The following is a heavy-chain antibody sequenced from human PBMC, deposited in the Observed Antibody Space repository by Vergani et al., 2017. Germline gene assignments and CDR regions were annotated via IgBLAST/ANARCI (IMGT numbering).Heavy chain of an antibody. V-gene: IGHV4-34*01. CDR1: GGSFTSYH. CDR3: ARVNTETDGHLYYFSDRDF. CDR2: IDHTGRP. J-gene: IGHJ6*02. Sequence: QVQLQQWGGGLLKPSETLSLTCVVNGGSFTSYHWTWIRQSPGEGLEWVGDIDHTGRPDYNPSRKSRLSISVDKSRDQFSLTLNSVTATGTALYFCARVNTETDGHLYYFSDRDFWGQGTAVTVS. D-gene: IGHD4-11*01.